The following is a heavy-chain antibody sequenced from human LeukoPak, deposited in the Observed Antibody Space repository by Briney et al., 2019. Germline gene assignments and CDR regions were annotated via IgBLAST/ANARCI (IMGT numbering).Heavy chain of an antibody. V-gene: IGHV1-8*01. CDR1: GYTFTSYD. CDR3: ASHTYYYSSGSFGH. D-gene: IGHD3-10*01. CDR2: MNPSSGNT. Sequence: ASVKVSCKASGYTFTSYDINWVRQATGQGPEWMGWMNPSSGNTGYAQRFQGRVTMTRDTSISTAYLELSSLRSEDTAVYYCASHTYYYSSGSFGHWGQGTLGTVSS. J-gene: IGHJ4*02.